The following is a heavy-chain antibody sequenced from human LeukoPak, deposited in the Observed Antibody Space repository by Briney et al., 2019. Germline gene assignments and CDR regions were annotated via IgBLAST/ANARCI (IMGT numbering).Heavy chain of an antibody. V-gene: IGHV4-4*07. D-gene: IGHD3-22*01. CDR1: GGFISSYY. Sequence: SETLSLTCTVSGGFISSYYWSWIRQPAGKGLEWIGRIYTSGNTKYNPSLKSRVTMSVDTSKNQFSLKLSSVTAAGTAVYYCVRDRVVTDSDAFDIWGQGTMVTVSS. J-gene: IGHJ3*02. CDR2: IYTSGNT. CDR3: VRDRVVTDSDAFDI.